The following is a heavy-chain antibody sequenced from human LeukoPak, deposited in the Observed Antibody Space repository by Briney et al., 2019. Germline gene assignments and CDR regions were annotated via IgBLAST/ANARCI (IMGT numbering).Heavy chain of an antibody. V-gene: IGHV4-30-4*08. CDR2: IYYSGST. CDR1: GGSISSGDYY. Sequence: SQTLSLTCTVSGGSISSGDYYWSWIRQPPGKGLEWIGYIYYSGSTYYNPSLKSRVTISVDTSKNQFSLKLSSVTAADTAVYYRAREGTYCSSASCYTYFDYWGQGTLVTVSS. D-gene: IGHD2-2*02. J-gene: IGHJ4*02. CDR3: AREGTYCSSASCYTYFDY.